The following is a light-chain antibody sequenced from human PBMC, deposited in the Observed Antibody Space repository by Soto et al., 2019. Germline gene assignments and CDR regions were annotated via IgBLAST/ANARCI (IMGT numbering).Light chain of an antibody. J-gene: IGLJ2*01. CDR1: SSDVGGYNY. CDR3: SSYTASSTVV. Sequence: QSALTQPASVSGSPGQSITISCTGTSSDVGGYNYVSWYQQHPGKAPKLRIYDVSDRPSGVSYRFSGSKSGNTASLTISGLQAEDEADYYCSSYTASSTVVFGGGTKLTVL. CDR2: DVS. V-gene: IGLV2-14*03.